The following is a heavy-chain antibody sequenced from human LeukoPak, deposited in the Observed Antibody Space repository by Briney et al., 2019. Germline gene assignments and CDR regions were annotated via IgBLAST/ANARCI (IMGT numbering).Heavy chain of an antibody. J-gene: IGHJ4*02. CDR2: IKQDGSEK. Sequence: PGGSLRLSCAASGFTFSSYWMSWVRQAPGKGLEWVANIKQDGSEKYYVDSVKGRFTISRDNAKNSLYLQMSSLRAEDTAVYYCARDLALIAAAPLDYWGQGTLVTVSS. V-gene: IGHV3-7*01. CDR3: ARDLALIAAAPLDY. CDR1: GFTFSSYW. D-gene: IGHD6-13*01.